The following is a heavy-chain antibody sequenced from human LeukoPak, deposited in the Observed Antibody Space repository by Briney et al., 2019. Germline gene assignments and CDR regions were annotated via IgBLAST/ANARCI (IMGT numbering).Heavy chain of an antibody. CDR3: ARDLASSGGY. Sequence: GGSLRLSCAASGFIVSSNYMSWVRQAPGKGLEWVSVIYSGGSTYYADSGKGRFTISRDNSKNTLYLQMNSLRAEDTAMYYCARDLASSGGYWGQGTLVTVSS. J-gene: IGHJ4*02. V-gene: IGHV3-53*01. D-gene: IGHD3-10*01. CDR1: GFIVSSNY. CDR2: IYSGGST.